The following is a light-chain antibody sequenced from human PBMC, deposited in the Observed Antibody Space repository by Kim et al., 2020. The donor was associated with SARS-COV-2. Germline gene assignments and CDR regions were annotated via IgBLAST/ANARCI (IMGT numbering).Light chain of an antibody. CDR2: GKN. J-gene: IGLJ2*01. Sequence: SSELTQDPAVSVALGQTVRITCQGDSLRRYYASWYQQKPGQAPVLVIYGKNNRPSGIPDRFSGSSSGNTASFTITGAQAEEEADYYCKSRDSSGKVVFGGGTKLTVL. V-gene: IGLV3-19*01. CDR1: SLRRYY. CDR3: KSRDSSGKVV.